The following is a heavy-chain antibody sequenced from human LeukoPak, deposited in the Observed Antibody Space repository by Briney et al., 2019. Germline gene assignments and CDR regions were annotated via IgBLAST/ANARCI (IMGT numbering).Heavy chain of an antibody. CDR1: GFTFDDFA. D-gene: IGHD6-19*01. J-gene: IGHJ4*02. Sequence: GGSLRLSCAASGFTFDDFAMHWVRQAPGKGLEWVSLISAFDDIAYYADSVRGRFTISRDNSKNSLYLQMNNLKIEDTAFYYCAKVISGWYGYDFWGQGTLVTVSS. V-gene: IGHV3-43*02. CDR2: ISAFDDIA. CDR3: AKVISGWYGYDF.